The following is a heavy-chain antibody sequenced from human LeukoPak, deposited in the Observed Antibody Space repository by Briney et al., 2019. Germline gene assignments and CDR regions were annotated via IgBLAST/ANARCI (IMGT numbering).Heavy chain of an antibody. D-gene: IGHD5-24*01. CDR1: GGSFSGYY. CDR3: ARKWLTRGGMDV. V-gene: IGHV4-34*01. J-gene: IGHJ6*04. CDR2: INHSGST. Sequence: SETLSLTCAVYGGSFSGYYWSWIRQPPGKGLEWIGEINHSGSTNYNPSLKSRVTISVNTSKNQFSLKLSSVTAADTAVYYCARKWLTRGGMDVWGKGTTVTVSS.